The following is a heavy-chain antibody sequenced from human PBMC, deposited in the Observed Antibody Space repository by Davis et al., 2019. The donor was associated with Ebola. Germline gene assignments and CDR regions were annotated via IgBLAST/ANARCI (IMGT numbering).Heavy chain of an antibody. Sequence: GESLKISCAASGFTFSSSAMNWVRQAPGKGLEWVSAVGGNGVNTYYADSVKGRFTISRDNSKNMVYLQMNSLRTDDTAVYYCARGRPHDYWGQGTLVIVSP. D-gene: IGHD1-14*01. J-gene: IGHJ4*02. CDR3: ARGRPHDY. V-gene: IGHV3-23*01. CDR1: GFTFSSSA. CDR2: VGGNGVNT.